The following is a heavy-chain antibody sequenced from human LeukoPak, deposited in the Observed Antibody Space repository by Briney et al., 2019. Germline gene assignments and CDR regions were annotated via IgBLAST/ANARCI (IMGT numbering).Heavy chain of an antibody. CDR2: TSYDGSNT. CDR3: AKDNDFWSGLSHDAFDI. CDR1: GFTLGLYG. V-gene: IGHV3-30*18. Sequence: PGGSLRLSCTVSGFTLGLYGMHWVRQAPGKGLEWVAVTSYDGSNTYYGDSVKGRFTISRDNSEKTLYLQMNSLRAEDTAAYYCAKDNDFWSGLSHDAFDIWGQGTMVTVSS. J-gene: IGHJ3*02. D-gene: IGHD3-3*01.